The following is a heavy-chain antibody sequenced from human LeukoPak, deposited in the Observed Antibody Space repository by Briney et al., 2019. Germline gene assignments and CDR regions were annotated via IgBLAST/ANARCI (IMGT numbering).Heavy chain of an antibody. CDR1: GGSISSRSYY. CDR3: ARESGLGVPAAIRGLAGMDV. V-gene: IGHV4-39*02. D-gene: IGHD2-2*02. CDR2: ISDSGST. J-gene: IGHJ6*02. Sequence: SETLSLTCTVSGGSISSRSYYWGWIRQPLGKGLEWIGKISDSGSTYYSPSLRSRVTISIDMSKNQFSLKLSSVTATDTAVYYCARESGLGVPAAIRGLAGMDVWGQGTTVTVSS.